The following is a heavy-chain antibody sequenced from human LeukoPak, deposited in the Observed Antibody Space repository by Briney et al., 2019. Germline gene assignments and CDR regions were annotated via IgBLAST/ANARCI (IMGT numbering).Heavy chain of an antibody. CDR1: GFTFGSCG. J-gene: IGHJ4*02. CDR2: ISYDGSNK. Sequence: GGSLRLSCAASGFTFGSCGMRWVRQAPGKGLEWVAIISYDGSNKYYTDSVKGRFTISRDNSKNTLYLQMNSLKTEDTAVYYCTTQSGAWNFDYWGQGTLVTVSS. D-gene: IGHD1-1*01. V-gene: IGHV3-30*03. CDR3: TTQSGAWNFDY.